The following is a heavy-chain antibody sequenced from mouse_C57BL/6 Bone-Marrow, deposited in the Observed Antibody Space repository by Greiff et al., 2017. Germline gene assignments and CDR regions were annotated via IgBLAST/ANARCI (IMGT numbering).Heavy chain of an antibody. V-gene: IGHV1-19*01. J-gene: IGHJ4*01. CDR1: GYTFTDYY. CDR3: ASYGYAMDY. CDR2: INPYNGGT. Sequence: VQLQQSGPVLVKPGASVKMSCKASGYTFTDYYMNWVKQSHGKSLEWIGVINPYNGGTSYNQKFKGKATLTVDKSSSTAYMELNSLTSEDSAVYYCASYGYAMDYWGQGTSVTVSS. D-gene: IGHD1-1*01.